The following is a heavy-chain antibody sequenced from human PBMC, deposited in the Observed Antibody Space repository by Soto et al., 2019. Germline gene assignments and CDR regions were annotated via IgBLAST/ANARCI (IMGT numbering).Heavy chain of an antibody. CDR3: AKDLLVKTGGGYCFDY. CDR1: GFTFSSYA. D-gene: IGHD3-10*01. Sequence: GGSLRLSCAASGFTFSSYAMSWVRQAPGKGLEWVSAISGSGGSTYYADSVKGRFTISRDNSKNTLYLQMNSLRAEDTAVYYCAKDLLVKTGGGYCFDYWGQGTLVTVSS. V-gene: IGHV3-23*01. J-gene: IGHJ4*02. CDR2: ISGSGGST.